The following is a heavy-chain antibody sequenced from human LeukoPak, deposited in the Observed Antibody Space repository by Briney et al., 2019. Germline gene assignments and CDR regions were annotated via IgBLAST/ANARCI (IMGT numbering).Heavy chain of an antibody. CDR2: IIPIFGTA. D-gene: IGHD3-10*01. CDR1: GYTFTGYY. Sequence: GASVKVSCKASGYTFTGYYVHWVRQAPGQGLEWMGRIIPIFGTANYAQKFQGRVTITTDESTSTAYMELSSLRSEDTAVYYCAGNYYGSGSYYPTYYYYYYYMDVWGKGTTVTVSS. CDR3: AGNYYGSGSYYPTYYYYYYYMDV. J-gene: IGHJ6*03. V-gene: IGHV1-69*05.